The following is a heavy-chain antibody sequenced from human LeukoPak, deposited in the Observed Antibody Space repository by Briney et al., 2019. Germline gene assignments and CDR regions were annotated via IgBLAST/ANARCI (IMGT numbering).Heavy chain of an antibody. V-gene: IGHV4-38-2*02. CDR1: GYSISSGYC. D-gene: IGHD6-13*01. CDR2: IYHSGST. CDR3: ARSRFSSPDTN. Sequence: PSETLSLTCTVSGYSISSGYCWGWIRQPPGKGLEWIGSIYHSGSTYYNPSLKSRVTISVDTSKNQFSLKLSSVTAADTAVYYCARSRFSSPDTNWGQGTLVTVSS. J-gene: IGHJ4*02.